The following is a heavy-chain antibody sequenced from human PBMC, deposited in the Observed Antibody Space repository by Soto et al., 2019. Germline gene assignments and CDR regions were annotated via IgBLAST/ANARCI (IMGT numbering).Heavy chain of an antibody. V-gene: IGHV3-15*07. Sequence: EVQLVESGGGLVKPGGSLRLSCAVSGFTFDKVWMNWVRQAPGKGLEWVGRIKSKTDGGTTDYAAPVKGRFTISRDDSKNMLYLQMNSLKPEDTGMYLCTTGRDDLLYWGQGTLVTVSS. D-gene: IGHD1-26*01. J-gene: IGHJ4*02. CDR1: GFTFDKVW. CDR2: IKSKTDGGTT. CDR3: TTGRDDLLY.